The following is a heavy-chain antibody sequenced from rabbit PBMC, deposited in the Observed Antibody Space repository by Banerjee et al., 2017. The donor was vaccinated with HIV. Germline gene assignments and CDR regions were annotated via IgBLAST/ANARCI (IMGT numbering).Heavy chain of an antibody. CDR1: GFDFSRNT. J-gene: IGHJ3*01. Sequence: QSLEESGGDLVKPGASLTLTCKASGFDFSRNTMCWVRQAPGKGLEWIACINTSSGNTVYATWAKGRFTISRTSSTTVTLQMTSLTAADTAIYSCARTDDDSGWTRLDLWGPGTLVTVS. CDR2: INTSSGNT. D-gene: IGHD4-1*01. V-gene: IGHV1S40*01. CDR3: ARTDDDSGWTRLDL.